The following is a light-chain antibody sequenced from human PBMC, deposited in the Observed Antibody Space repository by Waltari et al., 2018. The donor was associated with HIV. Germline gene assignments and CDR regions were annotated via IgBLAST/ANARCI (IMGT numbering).Light chain of an antibody. CDR2: DAS. CDR1: QSVSSY. J-gene: IGKJ1*01. CDR3: QQRSNWSRT. Sequence: EIVLTQYPATLSLSPGERATLSCRASQSVSSYLAWYQQKPGQAPRLLIYDASNRATGIPARFSGSGSGTDFTLTISSLEPEDFAVYYCQQRSNWSRTFGQGTKVEIK. V-gene: IGKV3-11*01.